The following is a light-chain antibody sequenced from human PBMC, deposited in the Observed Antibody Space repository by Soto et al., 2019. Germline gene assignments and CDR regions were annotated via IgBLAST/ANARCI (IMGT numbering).Light chain of an antibody. CDR3: QQYGSSPPIT. J-gene: IGKJ5*01. V-gene: IGKV3-20*01. CDR1: QSGSSSY. Sequence: VLTQSPCTLSLSPGERATLSCRASQSGSSSYLAWYQQKPGQAPRLLIYDASNRATGIPARFSGSGSGTDFTLTISRLEPEDFAVYYCQQYGSSPPITFGQGTRLEIK. CDR2: DAS.